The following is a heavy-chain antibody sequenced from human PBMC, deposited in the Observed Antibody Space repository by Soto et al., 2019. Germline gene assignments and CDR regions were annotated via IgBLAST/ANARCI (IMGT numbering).Heavy chain of an antibody. CDR1: GFTFSSYA. V-gene: IGHV3-30-3*02. CDR2: ISYDGSNK. Sequence: GGSLRLSCAASGFTFSSYAMHWVRQAPGKGLEWVAVISYDGSNKYYADSVKGRFTISRDNSKNTLYLQMNSLRAEDTAVYYCAKNRGYCSGGSCYFDYWGQGTLVTVSS. J-gene: IGHJ4*02. CDR3: AKNRGYCSGGSCYFDY. D-gene: IGHD2-15*01.